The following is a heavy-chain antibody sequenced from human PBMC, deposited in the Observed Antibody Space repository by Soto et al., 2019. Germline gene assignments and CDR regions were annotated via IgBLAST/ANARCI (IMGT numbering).Heavy chain of an antibody. CDR2: IYYSGST. D-gene: IGHD3-22*01. J-gene: IGHJ3*01. V-gene: IGHV4-39*02. Sequence: PSETLSLTCTISGGSITSYYWSWIRQPPGKGLEWIGSIYYSGSTYYNPSLKSRVTISVDTSKNQFSLKLSSVTAADTAVYYCARDRGYYESTGYLGRALDVWGQGTMVTVSS. CDR3: ARDRGYYESTGYLGRALDV. CDR1: GGSITSYY.